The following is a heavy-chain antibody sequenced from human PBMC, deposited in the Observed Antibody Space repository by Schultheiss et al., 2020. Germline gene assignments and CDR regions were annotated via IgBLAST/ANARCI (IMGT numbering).Heavy chain of an antibody. Sequence: SETLSLTCTVSGGSISSGGYYWSWIRQPPGKGLEWIGEINHSGSTNYNPSLKSRVTISVDTSKNQFSLKLSSVTAADTAVYYCARGRLGAVSYWGQGTLVTVAS. D-gene: IGHD2/OR15-2a*01. V-gene: IGHV4-39*07. J-gene: IGHJ4*02. CDR1: GGSISSGGYY. CDR3: ARGRLGAVSY. CDR2: INHSGST.